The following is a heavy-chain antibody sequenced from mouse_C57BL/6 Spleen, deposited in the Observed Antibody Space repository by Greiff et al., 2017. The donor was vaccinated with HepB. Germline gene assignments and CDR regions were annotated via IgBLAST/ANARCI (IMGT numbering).Heavy chain of an antibody. CDR2: IDPSDSYT. V-gene: IGHV1-69*01. J-gene: IGHJ4*01. Sequence: VQLQQPGAELVMPGASVKLSCKASGYTFTSYWMHWVKQRPGQGLEWIGEIDPSDSYTNYNQKFKGKSTLTVDKSSSTAYMQLSSLASEDSAVYYCAKGGRLPYYYAMDYWGQGTSVTVSS. CDR1: GYTFTSYW. CDR3: AKGGRLPYYYAMDY. D-gene: IGHD2-2*01.